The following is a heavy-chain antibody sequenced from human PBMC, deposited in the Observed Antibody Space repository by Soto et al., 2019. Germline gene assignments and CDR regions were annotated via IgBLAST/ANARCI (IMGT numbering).Heavy chain of an antibody. CDR3: AREVRMAAGTDNWFDP. Sequence: SETLSLTCTVSGGSISSYYWSWIRQPPGKGLEWIGYIYYSGSTNYNPSLKSRVTISVDTSKNHFSLKRSSVTAADTAVYYCAREVRMAAGTDNWFDPWGQGTLVTVSS. J-gene: IGHJ5*02. CDR1: GGSISSYY. V-gene: IGHV4-59*01. D-gene: IGHD6-13*01. CDR2: IYYSGST.